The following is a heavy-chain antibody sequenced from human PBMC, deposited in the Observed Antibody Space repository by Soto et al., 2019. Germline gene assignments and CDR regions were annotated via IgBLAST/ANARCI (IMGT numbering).Heavy chain of an antibody. Sequence: ASVKVSCKASGYTFTSYSINWVRQAPGQGLEWLGWISAYNGNKNHAKHLPGRVTMTKDTSTSTDYIELRSLRYEDTAVYYCAREGPQEDYWGQGTLVTVSS. CDR2: ISAYNGNK. CDR1: GYTFTSYS. CDR3: AREGPQEDY. V-gene: IGHV1-18*01. J-gene: IGHJ4*02.